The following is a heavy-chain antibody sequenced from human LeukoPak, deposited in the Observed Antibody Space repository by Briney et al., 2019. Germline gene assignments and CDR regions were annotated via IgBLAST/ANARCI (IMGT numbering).Heavy chain of an antibody. Sequence: PSETLSLTCTVSGGSISSGDYYWSWIRQPPGKGLEWIGYIYYSGSAYYNPSLKSRVTISVDTSKNQFSLKVSSVTAADTAVYYCARDAGSDGTDNWFDPWGQGTLVTVSS. D-gene: IGHD2-8*02. CDR3: ARDAGSDGTDNWFDP. V-gene: IGHV4-30-4*01. J-gene: IGHJ5*02. CDR1: GGSISSGDYY. CDR2: IYYSGSA.